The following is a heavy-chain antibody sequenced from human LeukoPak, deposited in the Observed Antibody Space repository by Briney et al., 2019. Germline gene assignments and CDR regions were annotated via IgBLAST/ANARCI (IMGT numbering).Heavy chain of an antibody. CDR2: ISHSGSP. V-gene: IGHV4-38-2*02. CDR1: DYSISSGYY. D-gene: IGHD3-16*02. CDR3: AREGRENIAIGVD. Sequence: SETLSLTCTVSDYSISSGYYWGWFRQTPGRGLEWIASISHSGSPYYNPSLKSRVTISEDLSRNVFSLTLNSVTAADAAVYYCAREGRENIAIGVDWGQGALVTV. J-gene: IGHJ4*02.